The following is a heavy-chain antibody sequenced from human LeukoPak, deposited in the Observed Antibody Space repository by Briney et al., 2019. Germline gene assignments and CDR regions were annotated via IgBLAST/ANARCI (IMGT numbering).Heavy chain of an antibody. D-gene: IGHD3-22*01. Sequence: GGSLRLSCAASGFTVSSNYMSWVRQAPGKGLEWVSVIYSGGSAYYADSVKGRFTISRDNSKNTLYLQMNSLRAEDTAVYYCARDHGGPTMIEPLRYWGQGTLVTVSS. CDR2: IYSGGSA. CDR3: ARDHGGPTMIEPLRY. V-gene: IGHV3-66*01. J-gene: IGHJ4*02. CDR1: GFTVSSNY.